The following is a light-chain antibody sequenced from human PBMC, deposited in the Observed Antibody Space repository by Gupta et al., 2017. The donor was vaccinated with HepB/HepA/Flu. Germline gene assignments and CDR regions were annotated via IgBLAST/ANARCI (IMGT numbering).Light chain of an antibody. CDR2: DAP. Sequence: IVLTQSPATLSLSPGERVTLSCRASQSVSSNVAWYQQKPGQAPRLLIYDAPNRATGIPARFSGSGSGTDFTLTISSLEPEDFAVYYCQHRSNWPITFGQGTRLEIK. V-gene: IGKV3-11*01. J-gene: IGKJ5*01. CDR1: QSVSSN. CDR3: QHRSNWPIT.